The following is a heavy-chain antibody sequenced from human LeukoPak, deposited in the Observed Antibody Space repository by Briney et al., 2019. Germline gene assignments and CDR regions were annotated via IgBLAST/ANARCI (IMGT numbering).Heavy chain of an antibody. CDR3: ARDSTYDYGDYEGSDY. V-gene: IGHV3-7*01. CDR1: RFIFTDAW. D-gene: IGHD4-17*01. Sequence: GGSLRLSCAASRFIFTDAWMSWVRQAPGKGLEWVANIKQDGSEKYYVDSVKGRFTISRDNAKNSLYLQMNSLRAEDTAVYYCARDSTYDYGDYEGSDYWGQGTLVTVSS. J-gene: IGHJ4*02. CDR2: IKQDGSEK.